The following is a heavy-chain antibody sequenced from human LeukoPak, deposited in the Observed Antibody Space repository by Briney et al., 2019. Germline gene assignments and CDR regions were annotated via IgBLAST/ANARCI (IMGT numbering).Heavy chain of an antibody. CDR1: GFTVSSNY. D-gene: IGHD4-23*01. CDR3: ARGWLRTYGGNPDAFDI. J-gene: IGHJ3*02. V-gene: IGHV3-53*01. Sequence: GGSLRLSCAASGFTVSSNYMSWVRQAPGKGLEWVSVIYSGGSTYYADSVKGRFTLSRDNSKNTLYLQMNSLRAEDTAVYYCARGWLRTYGGNPDAFDIWGQGTVVTASS. CDR2: IYSGGST.